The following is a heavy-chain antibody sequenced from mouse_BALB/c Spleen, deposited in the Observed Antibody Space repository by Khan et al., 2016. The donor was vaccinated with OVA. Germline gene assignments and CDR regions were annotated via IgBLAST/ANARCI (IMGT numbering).Heavy chain of an antibody. Sequence: QVQLQQSGAELVKPGASVKISCKATGYTFSSYWIEWVKQRPGHGLEWIGEILPGRGNSNYNEKFKGKATFTADTSSNIAYMQLNSLTSEDSAVYYCARGAATTYGMDYWGQGTSVTVSS. CDR2: ILPGRGNS. CDR3: ARGAATTYGMDY. CDR1: GYTFSSYW. V-gene: IGHV1-9*01. J-gene: IGHJ4*01. D-gene: IGHD3-3*01.